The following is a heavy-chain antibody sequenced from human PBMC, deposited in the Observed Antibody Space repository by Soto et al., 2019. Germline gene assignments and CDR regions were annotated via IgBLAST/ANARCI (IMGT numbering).Heavy chain of an antibody. CDR3: ATRPSDSSGYYYFDY. V-gene: IGHV1-69*02. CDR2: IIPILGIA. CDR1: GGTFSSYT. J-gene: IGHJ4*02. D-gene: IGHD3-22*01. Sequence: SVKVSCKASGGTFSSYTISWVRQAPGQGLEWMGRIIPILGIANYAQKFQGRVTITADKSTSTAYMELSSLRSEDTAVYYCATRPSDSSGYYYFDYWGQGTLVTVSS.